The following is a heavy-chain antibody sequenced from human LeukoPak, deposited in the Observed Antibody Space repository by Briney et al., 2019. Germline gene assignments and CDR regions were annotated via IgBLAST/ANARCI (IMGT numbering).Heavy chain of an antibody. CDR3: ARRTNYYGSGSSWGY. Sequence: SETLSLTCAVYGGSFSGYYWSWIRQPPGKGLEWIGEINHSGSANYNPSLKSRVTISVDTSKNQLSLKLSSVTAADTAVYYCARRTNYYGSGSSWGYWGQGTLVTVSS. CDR2: INHSGSA. D-gene: IGHD3-10*01. J-gene: IGHJ4*02. CDR1: GGSFSGYY. V-gene: IGHV4-34*01.